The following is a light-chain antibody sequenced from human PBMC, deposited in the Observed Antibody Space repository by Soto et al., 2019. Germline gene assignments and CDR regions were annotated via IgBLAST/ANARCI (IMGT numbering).Light chain of an antibody. CDR1: NNDIGVYAF. Sequence: QLVLTQPPSASGSPGQSVTISCTGTNNDIGVYAFVSWYQHHPGKAPRLIIYEVVQRPSGVPDRFSGSKSGNTASLTVSGLQAADEADYFCKSYAGSNTYVFGRGTQLTVL. J-gene: IGLJ6*01. V-gene: IGLV2-8*01. CDR2: EVV. CDR3: KSYAGSNTYV.